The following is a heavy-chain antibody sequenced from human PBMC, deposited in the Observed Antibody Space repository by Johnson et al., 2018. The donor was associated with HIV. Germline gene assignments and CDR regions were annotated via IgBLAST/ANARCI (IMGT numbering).Heavy chain of an antibody. CDR3: ARGWELLTPAFDI. D-gene: IGHD1-26*01. CDR2: ISSNGGST. V-gene: IGHV3-64*01. CDR1: GFTFSSYA. J-gene: IGHJ3*02. Sequence: VQLVESGGGLVQPGGSLRLSCAASGFTFSSYAMHWVRQAPGKGLEYVSAISSNGGSTYYANSVKGRFTISRDNSKNTRYLQMGSLRAEDMAVYYCARGWELLTPAFDIWGQGTMVTVSS.